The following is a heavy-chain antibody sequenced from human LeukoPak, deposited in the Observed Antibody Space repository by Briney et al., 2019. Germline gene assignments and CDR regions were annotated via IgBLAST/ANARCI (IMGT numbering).Heavy chain of an antibody. CDR1: GGSFSGYY. CDR3: ARQNYDYVWGSYRKRPSPYLDY. Sequence: PSETLSLTCAVYGGSFSGYYWSWIRQPPGKGLEWIGEINHSGSTNYNPSLKSRVTISVDTSKNQFSLKLSSVTAADTAVYYCARQNYDYVWGSYRKRPSPYLDYWGQGTLVTVSS. V-gene: IGHV4-34*01. CDR2: INHSGST. J-gene: IGHJ4*02. D-gene: IGHD3-16*02.